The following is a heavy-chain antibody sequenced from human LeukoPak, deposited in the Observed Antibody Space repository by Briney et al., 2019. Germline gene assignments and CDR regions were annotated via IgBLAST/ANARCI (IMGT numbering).Heavy chain of an antibody. CDR3: TADGNCQTTSCY. D-gene: IGHD2-2*01. V-gene: IGHV3-15*01. CDR1: GFTFSNAW. J-gene: IGHJ4*02. Sequence: PGGSLRLSCTASGFTFSNAWMSWVRQAPGKGLEWIGRIKSNGGGGTTEFAAPVNGRFTISRDDSRNTLYLQMNSLETEDTAVYYCTADGNCQTTSCYWGRGALVTVSS. CDR2: IKSNGGGGTT.